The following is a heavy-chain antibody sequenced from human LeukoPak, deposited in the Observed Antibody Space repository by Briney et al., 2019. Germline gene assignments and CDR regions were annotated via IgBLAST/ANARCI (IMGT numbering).Heavy chain of an antibody. CDR2: IYYSGST. J-gene: IGHJ4*02. Sequence: SETLSLTCAVSGGSISSSSYYWGWIRQPPGKGLEWIGSIYYSGSTYYNPSLKSRVTISVDTSKNQFSLKLSSVTAADTAVYYCARGFDEFDYWGQGTLVTVSS. CDR1: GGSISSSSYY. D-gene: IGHD3-9*01. V-gene: IGHV4-39*07. CDR3: ARGFDEFDY.